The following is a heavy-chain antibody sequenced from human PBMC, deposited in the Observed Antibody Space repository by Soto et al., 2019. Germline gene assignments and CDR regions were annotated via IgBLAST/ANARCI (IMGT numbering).Heavy chain of an antibody. CDR2: IDPSDSYT. D-gene: IGHD3-9*01. V-gene: IGHV5-10-1*01. CDR3: ARLRSDILPMDV. J-gene: IGHJ6*02. Sequence: PGESLKISYKGSGYSFTSYWISWVRQMPGKGLEWMGRIDPSDSYTNYSPSFQGHVTISADKSISTAYLQWSSLKASDTAMYYCARLRSDILPMDVWGQGTTVTVSS. CDR1: GYSFTSYW.